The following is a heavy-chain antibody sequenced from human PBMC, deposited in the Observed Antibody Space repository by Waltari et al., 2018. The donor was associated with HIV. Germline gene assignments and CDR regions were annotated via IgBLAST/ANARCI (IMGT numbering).Heavy chain of an antibody. CDR1: GYSFTSYW. J-gene: IGHJ6*02. CDR2: IYPCDSDT. V-gene: IGHV5-51*03. CDR3: ARRTRYGSYGMDV. D-gene: IGHD3-10*01. Sequence: EVQLMQSGAEVKKPGESLKISCKGSGYSFTSYWIGWVRQMPGKGLEWMGIIYPCDSDTRYSPSFQGQVTISADKSITTAYLQWSSLKASYTAMYYCARRTRYGSYGMDVWGQGTTVTVSS.